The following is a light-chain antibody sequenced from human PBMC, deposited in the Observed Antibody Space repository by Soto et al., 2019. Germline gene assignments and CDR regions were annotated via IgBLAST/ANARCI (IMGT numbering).Light chain of an antibody. CDR3: QHYNSYPYS. CDR2: GAS. Sequence: EIVLTQSPGTLSLSPGERATLSCRASQSVYKNFLAWYQQKPGQAPRLLINGASNRATGIPDRFSGSGSGTEFTLTITSLQPDDFATYFCQHYNSYPYSFGQGTKLEI. J-gene: IGKJ2*03. V-gene: IGKV3-20*01. CDR1: QSVYKNF.